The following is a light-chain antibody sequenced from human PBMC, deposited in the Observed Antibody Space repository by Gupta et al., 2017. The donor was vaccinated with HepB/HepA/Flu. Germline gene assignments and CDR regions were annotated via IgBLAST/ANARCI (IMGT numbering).Light chain of an antibody. Sequence: QSALTPPASGSGSPGPSITISCPGTSSDVGSYNLVSWYQQHPGKAPKLMIYEVSKRPSGVSNRFSGSKSGNTASLTISGLQAEDEADYYCCSYAGSSTWVFGGGTKLTVL. CDR3: CSYAGSSTWV. V-gene: IGLV2-23*02. CDR1: SSDVGSYNL. CDR2: EVS. J-gene: IGLJ3*02.